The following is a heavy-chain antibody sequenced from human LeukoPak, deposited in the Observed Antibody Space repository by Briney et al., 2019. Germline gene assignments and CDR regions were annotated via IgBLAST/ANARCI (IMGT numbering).Heavy chain of an antibody. J-gene: IGHJ4*02. D-gene: IGHD3-22*01. V-gene: IGHV3-49*04. CDR2: IRSKAYGGTT. Sequence: GGSLRLSCAASGFTFSSYAMHWVRQAPGKGLEWVGFIRSKAYGGTTEYAASVKGRFTISRDDSKSIAYLQMNSLKTEDTAVYYCTRSTPYYYDSSGYYQNFVYWGQGTLVTVSS. CDR1: GFTFSSYA. CDR3: TRSTPYYYDSSGYYQNFVY.